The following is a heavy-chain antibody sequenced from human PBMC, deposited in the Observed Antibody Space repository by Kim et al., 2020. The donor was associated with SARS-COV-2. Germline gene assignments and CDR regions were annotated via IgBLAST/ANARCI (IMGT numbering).Heavy chain of an antibody. CDR1: GGSFSGYY. CDR2: INNSGST. J-gene: IGHJ4*01. CDR3: ARGQGGYYGSGSYFDY. D-gene: IGHD3-10*01. Sequence: SETLSLTCAVYGGSFSGYYWSWIRQPPGKGLEWIGEINNSGSTNYNPFLKSRVTIKVNTSKNQFSLKLSSVTAADTAVYYYARGQGGYYGSGSYFDYWGHGTLVTVSS. V-gene: IGHV4-34*01.